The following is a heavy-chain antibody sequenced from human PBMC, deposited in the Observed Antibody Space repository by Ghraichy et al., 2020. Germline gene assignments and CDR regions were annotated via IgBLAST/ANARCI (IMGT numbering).Heavy chain of an antibody. CDR2: ISSSSSTI. J-gene: IGHJ4*02. V-gene: IGHV3-48*04. D-gene: IGHD3-3*01. CDR1: GFTFSSYS. CDR3: ARLGYDFWSGYFDY. Sequence: GGSLRLSCAASGFTFSSYSMNWVRQAPGKGLEWVSYISSSSSTIYYADSVKGRFTISRDNAKNSLYLQMNSLRAEDTAVYYCARLGYDFWSGYFDYWGQGTLVTVSS.